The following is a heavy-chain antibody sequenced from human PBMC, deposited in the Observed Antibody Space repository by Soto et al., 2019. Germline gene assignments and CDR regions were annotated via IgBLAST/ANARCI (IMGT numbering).Heavy chain of an antibody. V-gene: IGHV1-69*08. J-gene: IGHJ6*02. CDR3: ARRRYCGYDCYHKHYYGIDV. Sequence: QVQLVQSGAELKKTGSSVTVSCRASGDTFSSYAVNWVRQAPGRGLECMGRIITLLGTTDYGQNFNGRVTITAEKSTKTDYMGLNSQRSDDTAVYYCARRRYCGYDCYHKHYYGIDVWGQGTTVTVAS. D-gene: IGHD2-21*01. CDR1: GDTFSSYA. CDR2: IITLLGTT.